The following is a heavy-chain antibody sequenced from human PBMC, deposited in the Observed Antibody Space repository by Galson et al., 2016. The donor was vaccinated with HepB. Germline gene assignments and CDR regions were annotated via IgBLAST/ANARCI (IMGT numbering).Heavy chain of an antibody. CDR3: AKDVSYSDYGPYHYFYGLDV. Sequence: SLRLSCAASGLTFSSYAMNWVRQAPGEGLEWASSISGSGGSPYYADSVKGRLPISRDNSKNRLYLQMNSLRAEDTAIYYCAKDVSYSDYGPYHYFYGLDVWGKGTTVTVSS. J-gene: IGHJ6*04. CDR1: GLTFSSYA. V-gene: IGHV3-23*01. CDR2: ISGSGGSP. D-gene: IGHD4-17*01.